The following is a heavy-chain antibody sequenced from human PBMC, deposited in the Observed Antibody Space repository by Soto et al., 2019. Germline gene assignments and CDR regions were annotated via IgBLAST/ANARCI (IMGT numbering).Heavy chain of an antibody. CDR2: IYYSGST. Sequence: SETLSLTCTVSGGSISSYYWSWIRQPPGKGLEWIGYIYYSGSTNYNPSLKSRVTISVDTSKNQFSLKLSSVTAADTAVYYCARDRSDYEVRYFDYWGQGTLVTVSS. D-gene: IGHD5-12*01. CDR1: GGSISSYY. V-gene: IGHV4-59*01. J-gene: IGHJ4*02. CDR3: ARDRSDYEVRYFDY.